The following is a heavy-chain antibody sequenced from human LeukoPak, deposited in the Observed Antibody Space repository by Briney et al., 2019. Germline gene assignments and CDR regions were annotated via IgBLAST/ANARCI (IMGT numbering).Heavy chain of an antibody. CDR3: ARNNGMDV. V-gene: IGHV3-7*03. CDR2: VNRDGSET. J-gene: IGHJ6*02. CDR1: GFALSSHW. Sequence: GGSLRLSCAASGFALSSHWMTWVRQVPGRGPEWVANVNRDGSETYYLDSVKGRFTISKDIAKNSLYLQMNSLRAEDTALYHCARNNGMDVWGQGTTVIVSS.